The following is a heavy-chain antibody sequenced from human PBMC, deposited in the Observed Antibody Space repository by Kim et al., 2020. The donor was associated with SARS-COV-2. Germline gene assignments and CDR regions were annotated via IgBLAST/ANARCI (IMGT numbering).Heavy chain of an antibody. CDR3: SVGYYFYN. Sequence: SETLSLTCAVYGGSFSGYCWSWIRQPPGKGLEWVGEINHSGSTKYNPSLKSRVTISVNTSKNQFSLKLSSVTAADTAVSYYSVGYYFYNLDQGTLFTLSS. V-gene: IGHV4-34*01. CDR2: INHSGST. CDR1: GGSFSGYC. J-gene: IGHJ4*02. D-gene: IGHD1-26*01.